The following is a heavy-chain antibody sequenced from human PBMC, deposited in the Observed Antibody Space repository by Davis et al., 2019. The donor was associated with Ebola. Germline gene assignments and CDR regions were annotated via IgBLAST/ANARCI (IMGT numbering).Heavy chain of an antibody. CDR3: ARYRSGWSFDY. V-gene: IGHV3-23*01. D-gene: IGHD6-19*01. Sequence: GGSLRLSCAASGFTFSSYAMSWVRQAPGKGLEWVSTIYSGGSTYYADSVKGRFTISRDNSKNTLYLQMNSLRAEDTAVYYCARYRSGWSFDYWGQGTLVTVSS. J-gene: IGHJ4*02. CDR1: GFTFSSYA. CDR2: IYSGGST.